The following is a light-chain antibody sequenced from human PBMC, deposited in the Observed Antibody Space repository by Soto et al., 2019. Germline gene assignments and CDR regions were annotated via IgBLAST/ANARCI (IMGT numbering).Light chain of an antibody. CDR2: GAS. CDR3: QQYNNWPPGT. Sequence: EIVMTPSPATLSVSPGERATLSCRASQSVSSNLAWYQQKPGQAPRLLIYGASTRATGIPARFSGSGSGTEFTLTISSLQSEDFAVYYCQQYNNWPPGTFGQGTKVKIK. CDR1: QSVSSN. V-gene: IGKV3-15*01. J-gene: IGKJ1*01.